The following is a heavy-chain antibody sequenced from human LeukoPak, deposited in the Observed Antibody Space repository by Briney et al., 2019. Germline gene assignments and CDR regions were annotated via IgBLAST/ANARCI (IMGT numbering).Heavy chain of an antibody. CDR2: VSNSGTT. V-gene: IGHV4-31*11. CDR3: ARDVVVTSSPDAFDI. CDR1: GDSVTSGGYF. J-gene: IGHJ3*02. Sequence: SQTLSLTCAVSGDSVTSGGYFWTWIRQHPGKGLEWIGYVSNSGTTSYNPSLTSRVPISLDTSNNHFSLRLGSVTAADTAVYYCARDVVVTSSPDAFDIWGQGTMVTVSS. D-gene: IGHD2-21*02.